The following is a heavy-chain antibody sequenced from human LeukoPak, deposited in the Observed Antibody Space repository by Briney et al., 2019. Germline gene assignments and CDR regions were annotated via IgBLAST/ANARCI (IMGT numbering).Heavy chain of an antibody. CDR1: GFTFENYA. J-gene: IGHJ4*02. V-gene: IGHV3-30*04. CDR3: ARVGCSGEHCYYVH. D-gene: IGHD2-15*01. CDR2: ISYDGSHI. Sequence: GGSLRLSCVVSGFTFENYAVHWVRQPPGKGLKWMSVISYDGSHIYYADSVEGRFTISRDNSKNTVYLQMNGLGPTDTAVYYYARVGCSGEHCYYVHWRQGTLVTVSS.